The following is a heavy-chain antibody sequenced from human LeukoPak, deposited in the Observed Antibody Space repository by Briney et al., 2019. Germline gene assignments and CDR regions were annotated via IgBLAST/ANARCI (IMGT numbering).Heavy chain of an antibody. CDR1: GGTFSSYA. Sequence: SVKVSCKASGGTFSSYAISWVRQAPGQGLEWMGGIIPIFGTANYAQKFQGRVTITADESTSTAYMELSSLRSEDTAVYYCAREGVDYGDSAFDYWGQGTLVTVSS. CDR2: IIPIFGTA. D-gene: IGHD4-17*01. V-gene: IGHV1-69*13. J-gene: IGHJ4*02. CDR3: AREGVDYGDSAFDY.